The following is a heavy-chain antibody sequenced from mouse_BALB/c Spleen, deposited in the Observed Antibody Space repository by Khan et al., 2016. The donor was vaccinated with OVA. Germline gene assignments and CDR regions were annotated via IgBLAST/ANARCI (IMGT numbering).Heavy chain of an antibody. CDR2: ISYSGST. V-gene: IGHV3-2*02. J-gene: IGHJ2*01. Sequence: EVQLQESGPGLVKPSQSLSLTCTVTGYSITSGYGWNWIRQFPGNKLEWVGYISYSGSTNYNPSLKSRISITRDTSKNQFFLQLNSVTTEDTASYYCARTARIKYWGQGTTLTVSS. CDR3: ARTARIKY. D-gene: IGHD1-2*01. CDR1: GYSITSGYG.